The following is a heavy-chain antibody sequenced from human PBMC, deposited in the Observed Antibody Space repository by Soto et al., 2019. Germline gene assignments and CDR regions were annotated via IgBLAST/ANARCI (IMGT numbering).Heavy chain of an antibody. Sequence: EVQLVESGGGLIQPGGSLRLSCAASGFTVSGNYMNWVRKAPGKGLEWVSVIYSDGRTYFADSVKGRFTISRDNSKNTLYLQMNSLRAEDTAVYFCARGAPVAGLDYWGQGTLVTVSS. D-gene: IGHD6-19*01. J-gene: IGHJ4*02. CDR2: IYSDGRT. CDR3: ARGAPVAGLDY. V-gene: IGHV3-53*01. CDR1: GFTVSGNY.